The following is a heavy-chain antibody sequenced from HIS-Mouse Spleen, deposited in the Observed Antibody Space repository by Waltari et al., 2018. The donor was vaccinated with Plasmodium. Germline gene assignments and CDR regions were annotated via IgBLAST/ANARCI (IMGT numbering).Heavy chain of an antibody. D-gene: IGHD6-19*01. CDR2: ISGSGGST. V-gene: IGHV3-23*01. CDR3: AKGLAVAGTYAFDI. Sequence: EVQLLESGGGLVQPGGSLRPSCAASGFTFRSYAMNLVRMAAGKGLEWVSAISGSGGSTYYADSVKGRFTISRDNSKNTLYLQMNSLRAEDTAVYYCAKGLAVAGTYAFDIWGQGTMVTVSP. J-gene: IGHJ3*02. CDR1: GFTFRSYA.